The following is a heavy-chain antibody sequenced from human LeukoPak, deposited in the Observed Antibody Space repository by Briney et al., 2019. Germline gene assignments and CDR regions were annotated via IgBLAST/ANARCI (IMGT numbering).Heavy chain of an antibody. J-gene: IGHJ5*02. V-gene: IGHV4-59*01. Sequence: SETLSLTCTVSGGSISSYYWSWIRQPPGKGLGWIGYIYYSGSTNYNPSLKSRVTISVDTSKNQFSLKLSSVTAADTAVYYCARDRGTGTPWFDPWGQGTLVTVSS. CDR3: ARDRGTGTPWFDP. CDR1: GGSISSYY. D-gene: IGHD1-1*01. CDR2: IYYSGST.